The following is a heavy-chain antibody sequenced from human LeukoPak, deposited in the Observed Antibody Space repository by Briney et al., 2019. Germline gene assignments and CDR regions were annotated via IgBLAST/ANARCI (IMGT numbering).Heavy chain of an antibody. J-gene: IGHJ4*02. CDR2: IKQDGSNK. CDR3: AKQARSGFDY. CDR1: GLTFSNYW. V-gene: IGHV3-7*01. Sequence: GGSLRLSCAASGLTFSNYWMSWVRQAPGKGLEWVANIKQDGSNKYYADSVKGRFTISRDNSKNTLYPQMNSLRAEDTAVYYCAKQARSGFDYWGQGTLVTVSS.